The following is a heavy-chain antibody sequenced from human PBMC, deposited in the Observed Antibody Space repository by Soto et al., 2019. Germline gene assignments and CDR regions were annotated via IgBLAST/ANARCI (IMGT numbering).Heavy chain of an antibody. J-gene: IGHJ4*02. CDR2: ISYDASNY. D-gene: IGHD3-9*01. Sequence: QVQLVESGGGVVQPGRSLRLSCAASGFTFSSYGIHWVRQAPGKGLEWVAAISYDASNYIYRDSVKGRFTISRDNSKNKLYLQMNSLRAEDTAVYYCAKGVLENFDWLLRDWGQGTLVTVSS. CDR1: GFTFSSYG. CDR3: AKGVLENFDWLLRD. V-gene: IGHV3-30*18.